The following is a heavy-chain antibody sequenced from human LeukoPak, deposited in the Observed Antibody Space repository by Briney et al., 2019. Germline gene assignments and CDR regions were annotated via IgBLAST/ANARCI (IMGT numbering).Heavy chain of an antibody. CDR1: GYTFTGYY. CDR2: INPNSGGT. Sequence: ASVKVSCKASGYTFTGYYMHWVRRAPGQGLEWMRWINPNSGGTNYAQKFQGRVTMTRDTPISTAYMELSRLRSDDTAVYYCARVTYSGGYYFLDYWGQGTLVTVSS. CDR3: ARVTYSGGYYFLDY. J-gene: IGHJ4*02. D-gene: IGHD1-26*01. V-gene: IGHV1-2*02.